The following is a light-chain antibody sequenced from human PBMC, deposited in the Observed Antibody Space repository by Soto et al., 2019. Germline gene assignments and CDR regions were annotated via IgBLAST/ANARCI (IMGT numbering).Light chain of an antibody. CDR2: GNT. V-gene: IGLV1-40*01. CDR3: QSFDSSLSGYV. Sequence: QSALTQPPSVSGAPGQMVTISCTGRSSNIGAGFDVHWYQQLPGEAPKLLIYGNTNRPSGVPDRFSGSKSGTSASLAITGLQVEDAADYYCQSFDSSLSGYVFGTGTKVTVL. J-gene: IGLJ1*01. CDR1: SSNIGAGFD.